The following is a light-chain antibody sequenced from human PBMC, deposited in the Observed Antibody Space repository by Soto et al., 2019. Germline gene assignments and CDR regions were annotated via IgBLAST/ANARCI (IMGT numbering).Light chain of an antibody. CDR3: QQYNNWPPYT. J-gene: IGKJ2*01. Sequence: EIVMTQSPATLSVSPGERATLSCRASQSVSSNLAWYQQKPGQAPRLLIYGASTRATGIPARFSGSGSGTEFTLSISSLQSEDFAVYDCQQYNNWPPYTFGQGTKLAIK. V-gene: IGKV3-15*01. CDR2: GAS. CDR1: QSVSSN.